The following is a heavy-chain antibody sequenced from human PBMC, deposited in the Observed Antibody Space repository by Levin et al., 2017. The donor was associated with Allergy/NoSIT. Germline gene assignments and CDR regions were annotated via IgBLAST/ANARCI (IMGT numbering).Heavy chain of an antibody. J-gene: IGHJ6*02. CDR1: GYTFTSYD. CDR3: ARGSLRGHYYYYYGMDV. D-gene: IGHD3-16*01. Sequence: GASVKVSCKASGYTFTSYDINWVRQATGQGLEWMGWMNPNSGNTGYAQKFQGRVTMTRNTSISTAYMELSSLRSEDTAVYYCARGSLRGHYYYYYGMDVWGQGTTVTVSS. CDR2: MNPNSGNT. V-gene: IGHV1-8*01.